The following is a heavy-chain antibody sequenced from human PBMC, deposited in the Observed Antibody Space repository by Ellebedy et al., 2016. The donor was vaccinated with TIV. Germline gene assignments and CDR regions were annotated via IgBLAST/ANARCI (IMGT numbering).Heavy chain of an antibody. CDR1: GFTFSSYD. CDR3: NKGDYMDV. D-gene: IGHD3-16*01. J-gene: IGHJ6*03. Sequence: GGSLRLXCAASGFTFSSYDMNWVRQAPGKGLEWVSYIGSGSDTIYYADSVKGRFTISRDNAKHSVYLQMNSLRVEDTAVYYCNKGDYMDVWGKGTTVNVS. CDR2: IGSGSDTI. V-gene: IGHV3-48*04.